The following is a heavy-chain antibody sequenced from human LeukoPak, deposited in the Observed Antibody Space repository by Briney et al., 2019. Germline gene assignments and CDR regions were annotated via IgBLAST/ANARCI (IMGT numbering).Heavy chain of an antibody. CDR2: INHSGST. V-gene: IGHV4-34*01. CDR3: ARHVVGDYYYYYMDV. J-gene: IGHJ6*03. CDR1: GGSFSGYY. Sequence: SETLSLTCAVYGGSFSGYYWSWIRQPPGKGLEWIGEINHSGSTNYNPSLKSRVTISVATSKTQFSLKMSSVTAADTAVYYCARHVVGDYYYYYMDVWGKGTTVTVSS. D-gene: IGHD2-21*01.